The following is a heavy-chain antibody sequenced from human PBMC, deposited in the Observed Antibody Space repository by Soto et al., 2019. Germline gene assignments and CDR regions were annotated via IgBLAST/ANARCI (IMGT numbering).Heavy chain of an antibody. V-gene: IGHV3-23*01. D-gene: IGHD2-15*01. CDR3: ARAAFRILRYYFDF. Sequence: GGSLRLSCAASGFTFPNYPLSWIRRAPGKGLEWVSDLGGSGANSHCADSVKGRFTISRDNSKNTLFLQMNSLRAEDTAVYYCARAAFRILRYYFDFWGQGXLVTVYS. CDR2: LGGSGANS. J-gene: IGHJ4*02. CDR1: GFTFPNYP.